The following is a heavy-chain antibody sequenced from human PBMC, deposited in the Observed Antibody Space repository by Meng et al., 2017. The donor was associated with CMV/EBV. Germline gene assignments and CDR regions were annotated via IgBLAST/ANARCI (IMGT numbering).Heavy chain of an antibody. D-gene: IGHD2-2*01. J-gene: IGHJ6*02. CDR1: GFTFSSYG. Sequence: GESLKISCAASGFTFSSYGMHWVRQAPGKGLEWVAFIRYDGSNKYYADSVKGRFTISRDNSKNTLYLQMNSLRAEDTAVYYCARDRYCSSTSCHHHSPYGMDVWGQGTTVTVSS. CDR3: ARDRYCSSTSCHHHSPYGMDV. CDR2: IRYDGSNK. V-gene: IGHV3-30*02.